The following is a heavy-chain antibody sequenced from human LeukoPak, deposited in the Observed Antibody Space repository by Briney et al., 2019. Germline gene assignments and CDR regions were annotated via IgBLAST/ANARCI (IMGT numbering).Heavy chain of an antibody. V-gene: IGHV4-31*03. CDR3: ARALPGYCSGGSCYGGINWFDP. Sequence: PSQTLSLTCTVSGGSISSGGYYWSWIRQHPGKGLECIGYIYYSGSTYYNPSLKSRVTISVDTSKNQFSLKLSSVTAADTAVYYCARALPGYCSGGSCYGGINWFDPWGQGTLVTVSS. J-gene: IGHJ5*02. D-gene: IGHD2-15*01. CDR2: IYYSGST. CDR1: GGSISSGGYY.